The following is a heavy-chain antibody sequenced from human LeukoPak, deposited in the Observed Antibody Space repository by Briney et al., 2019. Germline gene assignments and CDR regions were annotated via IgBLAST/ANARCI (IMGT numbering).Heavy chain of an antibody. CDR3: AKAAGYSYGRYYFDY. CDR2: IIASGGST. CDR1: GFTFSSYA. D-gene: IGHD5-18*01. V-gene: IGHV3-23*01. Sequence: GGSLRLSCAASGFTFSSYAMNWVRQAPGKGLEWVSGIIASGGSTYYADSVKGRFTISRDNSKNTLYLQMNSLRAEDTAVYYCAKAAGYSYGRYYFDYWGQGTLVSASS. J-gene: IGHJ4*02.